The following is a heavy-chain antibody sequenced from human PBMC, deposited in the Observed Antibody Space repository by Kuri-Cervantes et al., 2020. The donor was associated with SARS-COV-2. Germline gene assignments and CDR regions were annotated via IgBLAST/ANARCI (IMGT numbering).Heavy chain of an antibody. D-gene: IGHD6-13*01. Sequence: GESLKISCAASGFTFSDYYMNWVRQAPGKGLEWVSSISSSSTIYYADSVKGRFTISRDNSKNTLYLQMNSLRAEDTAVYYCASDDYIAAAGEYFDYWGQGTLVTVSS. CDR2: ISSSSTI. V-gene: IGHV3-69-1*01. J-gene: IGHJ4*02. CDR3: ASDDYIAAAGEYFDY. CDR1: GFTFSDYY.